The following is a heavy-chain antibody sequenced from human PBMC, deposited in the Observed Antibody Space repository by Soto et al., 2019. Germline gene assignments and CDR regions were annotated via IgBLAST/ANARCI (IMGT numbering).Heavy chain of an antibody. V-gene: IGHV3-23*01. D-gene: IGHD3-10*01. J-gene: IGHJ6*02. CDR3: AKGRAGWGSPPPFYFYYCGMDV. Sequence: GGSLRLSCAASGFTFSSYAMSWVRQAPGKGLEWVSAISGSGGSTYYADSVKGRFTISRDNSKNTLYLHMNSLRAEDAAVYYCAKGRAGWGSPPPFYFYYCGMDVWGQGTAVTVSS. CDR1: GFTFSSYA. CDR2: ISGSGGST.